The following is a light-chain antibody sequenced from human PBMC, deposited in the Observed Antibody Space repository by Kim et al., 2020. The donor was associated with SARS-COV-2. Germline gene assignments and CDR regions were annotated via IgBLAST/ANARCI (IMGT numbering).Light chain of an antibody. J-gene: IGKJ2*01. CDR1: QSISSW. V-gene: IGKV1-5*01. Sequence: GARVTITCRASQSISSWLAWYQQKPGKAPKLLIYDASSLESGVPSRFSGSGSGTKFTLTISSLQPDDFATYYCQQYNSYSYTFGQGTKLEI. CDR2: DAS. CDR3: QQYNSYSYT.